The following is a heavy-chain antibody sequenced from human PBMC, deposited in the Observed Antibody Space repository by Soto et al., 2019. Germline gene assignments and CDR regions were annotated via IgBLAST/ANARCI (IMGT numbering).Heavy chain of an antibody. Sequence: GGSLRLSCAASGFTFSNYAVTWVRQSPGKGLEWVSTITSAGSTFYGDTVKGRFTISRDNSKSTLYLQMNSLGAEDTAVYCCAKTDKFHSQSSGWANRFDSWGQGTLVTVSS. J-gene: IGHJ4*02. V-gene: IGHV3-23*01. D-gene: IGHD3-22*01. CDR1: GFTFSNYA. CDR3: AKTDKFHSQSSGWANRFDS. CDR2: ITSAGST.